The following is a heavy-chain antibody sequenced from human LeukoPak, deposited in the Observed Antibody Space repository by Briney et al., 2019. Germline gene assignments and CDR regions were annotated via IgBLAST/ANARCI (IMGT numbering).Heavy chain of an antibody. D-gene: IGHD3-9*01. V-gene: IGHV3-21*01. CDR3: ARDSPRYFDWLLDY. CDR1: GFTFSSYS. Sequence: PGGSLRLSCAASGFTFSSYSMNWVRQAPGKGLEWVSSISSSSSYIYYADSVKGRFTISRDNAKNSLYLQMNSLRAEDTAVYYCARDSPRYFDWLLDYWGQGTLVTVSS. J-gene: IGHJ4*02. CDR2: ISSSSSYI.